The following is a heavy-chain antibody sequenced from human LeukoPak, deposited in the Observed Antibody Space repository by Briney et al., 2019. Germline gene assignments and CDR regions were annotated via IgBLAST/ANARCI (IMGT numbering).Heavy chain of an antibody. D-gene: IGHD1-26*01. Sequence: PSETQSLTCAVYGGSFSGYYWSWIRQPPGKGLEWIGEINHSGSTNYNPSLKSRVTISVDTSKNQFSLRLNSVNAADTAVFYCARQGYSDFSSRPFDYWGQGTLVTVSS. J-gene: IGHJ4*02. CDR2: INHSGST. CDR3: ARQGYSDFSSRPFDY. CDR1: GGSFSGYY. V-gene: IGHV4-34*01.